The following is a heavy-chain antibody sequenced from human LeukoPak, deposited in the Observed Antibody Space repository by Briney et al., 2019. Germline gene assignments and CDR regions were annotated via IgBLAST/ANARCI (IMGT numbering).Heavy chain of an antibody. CDR3: ARLSGFGELMPFDY. CDR2: IHYSGST. J-gene: IGHJ4*02. Sequence: KPSETLSLTCTVYGGSTTSHNYYWGWIRQPPGKGLEWIGSIHYSGSTYYNPSLKSRVTISVDTSKNQFSLKLSSVTAADTAVYYCARLSGFGELMPFDYWGQGTLVTVSS. V-gene: IGHV4-39*01. D-gene: IGHD3-10*01. CDR1: GGSTTSHNYY.